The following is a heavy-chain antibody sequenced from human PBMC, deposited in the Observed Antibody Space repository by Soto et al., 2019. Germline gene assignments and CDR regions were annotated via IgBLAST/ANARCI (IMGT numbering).Heavy chain of an antibody. CDR3: ARDTPYYYDSSGYHDY. J-gene: IGHJ4*02. V-gene: IGHV3-30-3*01. CDR1: GFTFSSYA. D-gene: IGHD3-22*01. CDR2: ISYDGSNK. Sequence: QVQLVESGGGVVQPGRSLRLSCAASGFTFSSYAMHWVRQAPGKGLEWVAVISYDGSNKYYADSVKGRFTISRDNSKNTLHLQMNSLRAEDTAVYYCARDTPYYYDSSGYHDYWGQGTLVTVSS.